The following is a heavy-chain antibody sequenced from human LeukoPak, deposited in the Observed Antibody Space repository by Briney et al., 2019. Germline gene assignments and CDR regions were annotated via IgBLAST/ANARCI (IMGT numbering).Heavy chain of an antibody. CDR2: IYHSGST. CDR3: ARGYCSGGSCYFPDY. Sequence: SETLSLTCTVSGGSISSNSYYWGWIRQPPGKGLEWIGSIYHSGSTYYNPSLKSRVTISVDTSKNQFSLKLSSVTAADTAVYYCARGYCSGGSCYFPDYWGQGTLVTVSS. CDR1: GGSISSNSYY. J-gene: IGHJ4*02. V-gene: IGHV4-39*07. D-gene: IGHD2-15*01.